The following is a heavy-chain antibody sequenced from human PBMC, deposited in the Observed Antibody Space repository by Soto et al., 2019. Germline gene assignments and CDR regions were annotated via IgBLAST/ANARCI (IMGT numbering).Heavy chain of an antibody. CDR2: IYYSGST. J-gene: IGHJ4*02. CDR1: GGSISSYY. V-gene: IGHV4-59*01. Sequence: PSETLSLTCTVSGGSISSYYWSWIRQPPGKGLEWIGYIYYSGSTNYNPSLKSRVTISVDTSKNQFSLKLSSVTAADTAAYYCARAPDLYYYDSSGYYDYWGQGTLVTVSS. D-gene: IGHD3-22*01. CDR3: ARAPDLYYYDSSGYYDY.